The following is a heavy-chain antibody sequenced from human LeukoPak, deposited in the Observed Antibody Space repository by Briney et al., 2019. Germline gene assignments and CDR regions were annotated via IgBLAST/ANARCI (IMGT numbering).Heavy chain of an antibody. CDR1: GFTFSSYA. D-gene: IGHD3-16*02. V-gene: IGHV3-23*01. J-gene: IGHJ4*02. CDR3: AKGVQGGMITFGGVIAFHFDY. CDR2: ISGSGGST. Sequence: GGSLRLSCAASGFTFSSYAMSWVRQAPGKGLEWVSAISGSGGSTYYADSVKGRFTISRDNSKNTLHLQMNSLRAEDTAVYYCAKGVQGGMITFGGVIAFHFDYWGQGTLVTVSS.